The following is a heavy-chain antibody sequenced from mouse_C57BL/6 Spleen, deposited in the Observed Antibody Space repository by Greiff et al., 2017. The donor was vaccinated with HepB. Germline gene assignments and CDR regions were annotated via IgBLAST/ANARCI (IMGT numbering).Heavy chain of an antibody. CDR2: ISSGSSTI. D-gene: IGHD1-1*01. Sequence: EVKVVESGGGLVKPGGSLKLSCAASGFTFSDYGMHWVRQAPEKGLEWVAYISSGSSTIYYADTVKGRFTISRDNAKNTLFLQMTSLRSEDTAMYYCASYYYGSSYPDYYAMDYWGQGTSVTVSS. CDR3: ASYYYGSSYPDYYAMDY. J-gene: IGHJ4*01. CDR1: GFTFSDYG. V-gene: IGHV5-17*01.